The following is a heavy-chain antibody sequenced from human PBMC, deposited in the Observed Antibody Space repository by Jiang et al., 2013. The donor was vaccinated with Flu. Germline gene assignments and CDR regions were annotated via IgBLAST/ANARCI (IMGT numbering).Heavy chain of an antibody. CDR1: GYTFTGYY. CDR3: MRDCGSREADVFDI. Sequence: GAEVKKPGASVKVSCKASGYTFTGYYLHWIRQAPGRGLEWVGWINPNNGGTIYAQNFQGRVTMTRDMSINTAYMELSSLRSDDTAVYYCMRDCGSREADVFDIWGQGTMVTVSS. J-gene: IGHJ3*02. D-gene: IGHD1-26*01. V-gene: IGHV1-2*02. CDR2: INPNNGGT.